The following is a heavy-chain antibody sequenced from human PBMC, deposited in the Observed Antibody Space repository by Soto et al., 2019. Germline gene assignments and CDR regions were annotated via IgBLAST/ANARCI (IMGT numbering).Heavy chain of an antibody. CDR3: ARGSSGYYNYFDY. D-gene: IGHD3-22*01. CDR2: IYYSGST. J-gene: IGHJ4*02. CDR1: GGSISSGGYY. V-gene: IGHV4-31*11. Sequence: PSETLSLTCAVSGGSISSGGYYWSWIRQHPGKGLEWIGYIYYSGSTYYNPSLKSRVTISVDTSKNQFSLKLSSVTAADTAVYYCARGSSGYYNYFDYWGQGTLVTVSS.